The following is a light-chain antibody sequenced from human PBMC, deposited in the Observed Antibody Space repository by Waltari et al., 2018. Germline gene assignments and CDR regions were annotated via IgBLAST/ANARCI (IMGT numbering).Light chain of an antibody. Sequence: DIVLTQSPGTLSLSPGERATLPCRASQTVYKNYLAWYQQKPGQAPTLLIYDASSRATGIPDRFSGSGSGTDFTLTISRLEPEDFAMYYCQQCSTPPLTFGGGTKVEIK. CDR2: DAS. J-gene: IGKJ4*01. CDR3: QQCSTPPLT. CDR1: QTVYKNY. V-gene: IGKV3-20*01.